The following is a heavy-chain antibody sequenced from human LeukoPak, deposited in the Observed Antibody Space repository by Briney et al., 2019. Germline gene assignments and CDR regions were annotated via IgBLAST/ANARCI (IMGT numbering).Heavy chain of an antibody. J-gene: IGHJ4*02. Sequence: ASVKVSCKASGGTLSSYAISWVRQAPGQGLEWMGRIIPIFGTANYAQKFQGRVTITTDESTSTAYMELSSLRSEDTAVYYCARDQRGFGELAYFDYWGQGTLVTVSS. CDR3: ARDQRGFGELAYFDY. CDR1: GGTLSSYA. D-gene: IGHD3-10*01. CDR2: IIPIFGTA. V-gene: IGHV1-69*05.